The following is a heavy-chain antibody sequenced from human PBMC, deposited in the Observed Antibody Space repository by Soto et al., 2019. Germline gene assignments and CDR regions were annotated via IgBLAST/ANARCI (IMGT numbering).Heavy chain of an antibody. J-gene: IGHJ6*02. Sequence: ASVKVSCKASGYTFTSYDINWVRQATGQGLEWMGWMNPNSGNTGYAQKFQGRVTMTRNTSISTAYMELSSLRSEDTAVYYCVKRSSTFYYYYGMDVWGQGTTVTVSS. D-gene: IGHD3-16*02. CDR2: MNPNSGNT. CDR3: VKRSSTFYYYYGMDV. CDR1: GYTFTSYD. V-gene: IGHV1-8*01.